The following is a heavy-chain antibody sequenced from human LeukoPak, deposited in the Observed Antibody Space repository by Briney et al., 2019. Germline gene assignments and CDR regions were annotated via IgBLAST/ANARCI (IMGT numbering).Heavy chain of an antibody. J-gene: IGHJ4*02. Sequence: SETLSLTCTVSGGSISSYYWSWIRQTPGKVLEWIGYIYYSGSTNYNPSLKSRVTISVDTSKNQFSLKLSSVTAADTAVYYCARAVAAAGYYFDYWGQGTLVTVSS. CDR2: IYYSGST. CDR3: ARAVAAAGYYFDY. D-gene: IGHD6-13*01. CDR1: GGSISSYY. V-gene: IGHV4-59*01.